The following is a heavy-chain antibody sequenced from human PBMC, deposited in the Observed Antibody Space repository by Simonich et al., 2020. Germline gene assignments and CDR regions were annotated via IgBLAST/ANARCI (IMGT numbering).Heavy chain of an antibody. CDR1: GYTFTGYY. CDR3: ARGPRWTGDDAFDI. CDR2: INPNSGGT. V-gene: IGHV1-2*02. Sequence: QVQLVQSGAEVKKPGASVKVSCKASGYTFTGYYMHWVRQAPGQGLGGSGWINPNSGGTNYAKKVQGRVTRTRDTSISTAYMELSRLGSDDTAVYYCARGPRWTGDDAFDIWGQGTMVTVSS. D-gene: IGHD7-27*01. J-gene: IGHJ3*02.